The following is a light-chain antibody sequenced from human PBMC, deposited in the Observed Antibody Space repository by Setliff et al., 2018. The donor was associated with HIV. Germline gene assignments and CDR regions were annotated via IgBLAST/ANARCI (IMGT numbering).Light chain of an antibody. CDR2: EVD. J-gene: IGLJ2*01. Sequence: QSALTQPASVSGSPGQSITISCTGSSSDVGNTLSVSWYQQNVGEVPKLLIYEVDRRPSGISHRFSGSKSGNTASLTISGLQVEDEADYYCCSYGSGDIWVFGGGTKVTGL. CDR1: SSDVGNTLS. CDR3: CSYGSGDIWV. V-gene: IGLV2-23*02.